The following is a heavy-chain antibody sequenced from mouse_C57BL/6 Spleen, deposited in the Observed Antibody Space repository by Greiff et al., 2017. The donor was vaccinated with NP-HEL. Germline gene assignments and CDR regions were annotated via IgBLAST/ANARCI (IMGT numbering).Heavy chain of an antibody. CDR1: GYTFTDYY. Sequence: VKLMESGAELVRPGASVKLSCKASGYTFTDYYINWVKQRPGQGLEWIARIYPGSGNTYYNEKFKGKATLTAEKSSSTAYMQLSSLTSEDSAVYFCARSEGLRSWFAYWGQGTLVTVSA. V-gene: IGHV1-76*01. CDR3: ARSEGLRSWFAY. J-gene: IGHJ3*01. D-gene: IGHD2-2*01. CDR2: IYPGSGNT.